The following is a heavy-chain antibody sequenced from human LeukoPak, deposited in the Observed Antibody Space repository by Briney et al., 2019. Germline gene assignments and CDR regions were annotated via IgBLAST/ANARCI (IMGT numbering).Heavy chain of an antibody. CDR2: INHSGST. J-gene: IGHJ4*02. Sequence: SETLSLTCAVYGGSFSGCYWSWIRQPPGKGLEWIGEINHSGSTNYNPSLKSRVTISVDTSKNQFSLKLSSVTAADTAVYYCATLGYSSSWYYFDYWGQGTLVTVSS. V-gene: IGHV4-34*01. CDR1: GGSFSGCY. D-gene: IGHD6-13*01. CDR3: ATLGYSSSWYYFDY.